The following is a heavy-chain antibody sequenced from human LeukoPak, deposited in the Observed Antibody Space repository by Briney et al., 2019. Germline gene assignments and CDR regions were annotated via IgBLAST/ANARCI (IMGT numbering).Heavy chain of an antibody. V-gene: IGHV4-39*07. CDR2: IYYSGST. CDR3: ARLRWDHGSGSYRSYYYYYYMDV. Sequence: SETLSLTCTVSGGSISSSSYYWGWIRQPPGKGLEWIGSIYYSGSTYYNPSLKSRVTISVDTSKNQFSLKLSSVTAADTAVYYCARLRWDHGSGSYRSYYYYYYMDVWGKGTTVTVSS. D-gene: IGHD3-10*01. CDR1: GGSISSSSYY. J-gene: IGHJ6*03.